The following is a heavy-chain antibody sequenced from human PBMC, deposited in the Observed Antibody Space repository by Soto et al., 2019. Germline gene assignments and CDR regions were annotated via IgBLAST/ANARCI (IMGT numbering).Heavy chain of an antibody. CDR3: ARDRNYYDFWSGYYYYGMDV. D-gene: IGHD3-3*01. CDR2: IYYSGST. J-gene: IGHJ6*02. V-gene: IGHV4-59*01. Sequence: PSETLSLTCTVSGGSISSYYLSWIRQPPGKGLEWIGDIYYSGSTTYNPSLKSRVTISVDTSKNQYSLKLSSVTAADTAVYYCARDRNYYDFWSGYYYYGMDVWGQGTTVTVSS. CDR1: GGSISSYY.